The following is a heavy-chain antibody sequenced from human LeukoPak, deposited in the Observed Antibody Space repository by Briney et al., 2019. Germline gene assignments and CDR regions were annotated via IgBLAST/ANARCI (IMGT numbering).Heavy chain of an antibody. D-gene: IGHD2-2*01. CDR1: GYTFTGYY. J-gene: IGHJ1*01. CDR3: ARVGKGYCSSTSCYHAEYFQH. V-gene: IGHV1-69*13. CDR2: IIPIFGTA. Sequence: GASVKVSCKASGYTFTGYYMHWVRQAPGQGLEWMGGIIPIFGTANYAQKFQGRVTITADESTSTAYMELSSLRSEDTAVYYCARVGKGYCSSTSCYHAEYFQHWGQGTLVTVSS.